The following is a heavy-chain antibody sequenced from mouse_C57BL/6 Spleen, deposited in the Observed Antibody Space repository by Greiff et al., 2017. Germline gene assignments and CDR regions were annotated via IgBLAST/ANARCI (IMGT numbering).Heavy chain of an antibody. CDR3: ARRTYGSSFDY. Sequence: QVQLKESGPELVKPGASVKISCKASGYTFTDYYINWVKQRPGQGLEWIGWIFPGSGSTYYNEKFKGKATLTVDKSSSTAYMLLSSLTSEDSAVYYCARRTYGSSFDYWGQGTTLTVSS. V-gene: IGHV1-75*01. CDR2: IFPGSGST. CDR1: GYTFTDYY. D-gene: IGHD1-1*01. J-gene: IGHJ2*01.